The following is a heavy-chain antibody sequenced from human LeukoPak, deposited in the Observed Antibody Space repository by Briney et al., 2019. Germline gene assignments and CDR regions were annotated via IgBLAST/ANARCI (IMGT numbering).Heavy chain of an antibody. CDR2: ISSSGSTI. Sequence: GGSLRLSCEASGFTFTTYSMTWVRQAPGKGLEWVSYISSSGSTIYYADSVKGRFTISRDNARNSLYLQMNSLRVEDTAVYYCARDIHSVAFDIWGQGTMVTVSS. J-gene: IGHJ3*02. CDR1: GFTFTTYS. CDR3: ARDIHSVAFDI. V-gene: IGHV3-48*04.